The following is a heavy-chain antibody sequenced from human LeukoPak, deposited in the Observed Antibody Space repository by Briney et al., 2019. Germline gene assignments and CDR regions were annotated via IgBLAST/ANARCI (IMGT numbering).Heavy chain of an antibody. CDR3: AKDEKYDILTGYSIH. Sequence: PGGSLRLSCAASGFTFSSYEMNWARQAPGKGLEWVSYISSSGATIYYADSVKGRFTISRDNAKNSLFLQMNSLRAEDTAVYYCAKDEKYDILTGYSIHWGQGTLVTVSS. CDR2: ISSSGATI. D-gene: IGHD3-9*01. CDR1: GFTFSSYE. V-gene: IGHV3-48*03. J-gene: IGHJ4*02.